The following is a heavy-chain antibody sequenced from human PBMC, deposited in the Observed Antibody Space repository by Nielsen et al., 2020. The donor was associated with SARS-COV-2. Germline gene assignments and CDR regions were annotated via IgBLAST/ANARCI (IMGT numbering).Heavy chain of an antibody. V-gene: IGHV3-21*04. J-gene: IGHJ5*02. D-gene: IGHD3-9*01. CDR3: ARLRYFDWLLYVADNWTGGWFDP. CDR2: ISSSSSYI. Sequence: WIRQPPGKGLEWVSSISSSSSYIYYADSVKGRFTISRDNAKNSLYLQMNSLRAEDTAVYYCARLRYFDWLLYVADNWTGGWFDPWGQGTLVTVSS.